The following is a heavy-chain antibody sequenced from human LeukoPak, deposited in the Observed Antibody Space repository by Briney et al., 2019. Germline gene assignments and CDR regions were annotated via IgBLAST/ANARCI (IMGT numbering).Heavy chain of an antibody. J-gene: IGHJ4*02. CDR2: INPNSGGT. Sequence: GASVKVSCKASGYTFTGYYMHWVRQAPGQGLEWMGWINPNSGGTHYAQKFQGRVTMTRDTSINTAYMELSRLRSDDTAVYYCARDYSGYPELWGFDYWGQGTLVTVSS. D-gene: IGHD5-12*01. V-gene: IGHV1-2*02. CDR3: ARDYSGYPELWGFDY. CDR1: GYTFTGYY.